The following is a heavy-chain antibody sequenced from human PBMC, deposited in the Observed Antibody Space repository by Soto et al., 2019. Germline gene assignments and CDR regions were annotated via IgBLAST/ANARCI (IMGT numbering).Heavy chain of an antibody. CDR1: GGSVSSSSYY. CDR2: VYYSGST. J-gene: IGHJ4*02. D-gene: IGHD2-15*01. V-gene: IGHV4-39*07. CDR3: ARKGSLIAAPPYYFDY. Sequence: PSETLSLTCTVSGGSVSSSSYYWGWVRQPPGKGLEWIGSVYYSGSTYYNPSLKSRVTISVDTSKNQFSLKLSSVTAADTAVYYCARKGSLIAAPPYYFDYWGQGTLVTVSS.